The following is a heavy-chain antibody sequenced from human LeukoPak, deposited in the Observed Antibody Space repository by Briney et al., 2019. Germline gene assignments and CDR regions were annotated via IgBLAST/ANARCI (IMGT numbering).Heavy chain of an antibody. CDR3: ARDREGYYDILTGYYGVGAFDI. CDR1: KNTFTGYY. CDR2: INPNSGGT. J-gene: IGHJ3*02. D-gene: IGHD3-9*01. V-gene: IGHV1-2*02. Sequence: ASVKVSCKASKNTFTGYYMHWVRQAPGQGLEWMGWINPNSGGTNYAQKFQGRVTMTRDTSISTAYMELSRLRSDDTAVYYCARDREGYYDILTGYYGVGAFDIWGQGTMVTVSS.